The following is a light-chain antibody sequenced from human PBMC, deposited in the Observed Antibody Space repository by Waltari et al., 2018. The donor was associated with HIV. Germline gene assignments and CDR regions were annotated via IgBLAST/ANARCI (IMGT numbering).Light chain of an antibody. CDR2: RKD. CDR1: SLRSYY. V-gene: IGLV3-19*01. CDR3: YSRDASGSHGV. J-gene: IGLJ1*01. Sequence: SSELTQDPAVSVALGQTVRITCQGDSLRSYYASWYQKKPGQAPKIVIFRKDSRPSGIPDRFSASSSRNSATLTITGAQAEDEADYYCYSRDASGSHGVFGPGTKVTIL.